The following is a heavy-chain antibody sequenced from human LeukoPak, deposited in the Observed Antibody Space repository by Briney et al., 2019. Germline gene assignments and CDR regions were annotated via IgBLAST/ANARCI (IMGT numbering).Heavy chain of an antibody. Sequence: GGSLRLSCAASGFTFSSYWMHWVRQAPGKGLVWVSRINSDGSSTNYADSVKGRFTLSRDNSKNMLFLQMNGLRVEDTAVYYCARDQATMIRNGFDVWGQGTTVTVSS. V-gene: IGHV3-74*01. J-gene: IGHJ3*01. CDR1: GFTFSSYW. CDR3: ARDQATMIRNGFDV. D-gene: IGHD3-10*01. CDR2: INSDGSST.